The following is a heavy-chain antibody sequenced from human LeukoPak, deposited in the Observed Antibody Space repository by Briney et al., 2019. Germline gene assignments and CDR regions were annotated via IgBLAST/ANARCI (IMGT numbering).Heavy chain of an antibody. CDR3: AELGITMIGGV. CDR2: IKQDGSEK. V-gene: IGHV3-7*01. D-gene: IGHD3-10*02. J-gene: IGHJ6*04. Sequence: PGGSLRLSCAASGFTFSSYGMSWVRQAPGKGLEWVANIKQDGSEKYYVDSVKGRFTISRDNAKNSVYLQMNSLRAEDTAVYYCAELGITMIGGVWGKGTTVTISS. CDR1: GFTFSSYG.